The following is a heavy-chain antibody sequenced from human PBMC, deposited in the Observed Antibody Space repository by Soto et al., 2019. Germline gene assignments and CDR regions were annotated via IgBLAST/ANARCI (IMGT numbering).Heavy chain of an antibody. J-gene: IGHJ6*02. CDR3: ARGAEYSSTLWGGTMDV. D-gene: IGHD6-6*01. V-gene: IGHV3-33*01. CDR1: GFTFSSYG. CDR2: IWYDGSNK. Sequence: PGGSLRLSCAASGFTFSSYGMHWVRQAPGKGLEWVAVIWYDGSNKYYADSVKGRFTISRDNSKNTLYLQMNSLRAEDTAVYYCARGAEYSSTLWGGTMDVWGQGTTVTVSS.